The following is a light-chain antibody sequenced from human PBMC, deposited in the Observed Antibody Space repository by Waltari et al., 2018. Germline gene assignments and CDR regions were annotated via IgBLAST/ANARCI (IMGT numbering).Light chain of an antibody. CDR3: SSYTSRATYV. Sequence: QSALTQPASVSGSPGQSITISCTGTNSDIGGYNYVSWYQQQPGKAPKLMIYDVSMRPSGVSIRFSGSKSGNTASLTISGLQPDDKADYYCSSYTSRATYVFGTGTKVTVL. CDR2: DVS. CDR1: NSDIGGYNY. V-gene: IGLV2-14*03. J-gene: IGLJ1*01.